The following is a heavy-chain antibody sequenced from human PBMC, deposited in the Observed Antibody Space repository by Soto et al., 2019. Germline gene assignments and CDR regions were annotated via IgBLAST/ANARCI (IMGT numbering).Heavy chain of an antibody. CDR2: IYYSGST. CDR1: GGSISSGDYY. J-gene: IGHJ5*02. Sequence: QVQLQESGPGLVKPSQTLPLTCTVSGGSISSGDYYWSWIRQPPGKGLEWIGYIYYSGSTYYNPSLKSRVTISVDTSKNQFSLKLSSVTAADTAVYYCARQAMGGNWNRGNWFDPWGQGTLVTVSS. CDR3: ARQAMGGNWNRGNWFDP. V-gene: IGHV4-30-4*01. D-gene: IGHD1-20*01.